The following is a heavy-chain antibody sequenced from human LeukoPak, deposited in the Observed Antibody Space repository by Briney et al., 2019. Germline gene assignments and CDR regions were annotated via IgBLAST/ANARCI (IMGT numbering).Heavy chain of an antibody. Sequence: SETLSLTCTVSGGSITSGNYYWSWIRQPPGKGLEWIGYIFYTGSTNYSPSLKSRVSISVDTFKNQFSLKLSSVTAADTAVYYCARKYPDHWFDPWGQGILVTVSS. V-gene: IGHV4-30-4*01. CDR3: ARKYPDHWFDP. CDR1: GGSITSGNYY. D-gene: IGHD6-6*01. J-gene: IGHJ5*02. CDR2: IFYTGST.